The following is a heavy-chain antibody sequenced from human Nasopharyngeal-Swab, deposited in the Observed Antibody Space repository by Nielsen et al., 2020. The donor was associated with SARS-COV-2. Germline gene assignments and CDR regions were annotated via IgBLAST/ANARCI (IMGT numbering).Heavy chain of an antibody. D-gene: IGHD3-3*01. CDR1: GFTFSSYA. Sequence: GESLKISCPASGFTFSSYAMSWVRQAPGKGLEWVSAISGSGGSTYYADSVKGWFTISRDNSKNTLYLQMNSLRAEDTAIYYCAKPTGPYYDFWSGYYSFDYWGQGTLVTVSS. J-gene: IGHJ4*02. CDR3: AKPTGPYYDFWSGYYSFDY. CDR2: ISGSGGST. V-gene: IGHV3-23*01.